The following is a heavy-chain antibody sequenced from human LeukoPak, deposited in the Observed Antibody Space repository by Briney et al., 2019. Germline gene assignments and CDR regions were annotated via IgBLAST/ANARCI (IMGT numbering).Heavy chain of an antibody. CDR2: IIGDGTRT. CDR3: LRVDDTNGHNWFDP. D-gene: IGHD2-8*01. Sequence: GGSLRLSCAASGFSFSYYWMHWVRQGSGKGPVWVSRIIGDGTRTDYADSVKGRFTISRDNAKSTLYLQMSSLTVEDTAVYYCLRVDDTNGHNWFDPWGQGTLVTVSS. CDR1: GFSFSYYW. V-gene: IGHV3-74*01. J-gene: IGHJ5*02.